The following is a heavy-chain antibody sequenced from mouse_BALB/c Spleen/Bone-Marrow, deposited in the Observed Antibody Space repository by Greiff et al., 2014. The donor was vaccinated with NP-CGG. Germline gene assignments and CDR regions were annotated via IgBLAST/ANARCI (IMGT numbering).Heavy chain of an antibody. J-gene: IGHJ2*01. CDR3: AKLTWDEGDY. Sequence: VKLMESGPGLVAPSQSLSITCTVSGFSLTDYGVSWIRQPPGKGVEWLGVIWGAGITYYNSALKSRLSISKDNSKSQVFLKMNSLQTDDTAMYYCAKLTWDEGDYWGQGTTLTVSS. V-gene: IGHV2-6-5*01. CDR2: IWGAGIT. CDR1: GFSLTDYG. D-gene: IGHD4-1*01.